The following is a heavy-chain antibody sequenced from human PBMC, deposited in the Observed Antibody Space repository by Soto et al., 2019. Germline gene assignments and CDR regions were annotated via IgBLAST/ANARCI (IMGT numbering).Heavy chain of an antibody. CDR1: GGSFSGYY. CDR3: AGSSGWYEDY. V-gene: IGHV4-34*01. CDR2: INHSGST. Sequence: SETLSLTCAVYGGSFSGYYWSWIRQPPGKGLEWIGEINHSGSTNYNPSLKSRVTISVDTSKNQFSLKLSSVTAADTAVYYCAGSSGWYEDYWGQGTLVTVSS. J-gene: IGHJ4*02. D-gene: IGHD6-19*01.